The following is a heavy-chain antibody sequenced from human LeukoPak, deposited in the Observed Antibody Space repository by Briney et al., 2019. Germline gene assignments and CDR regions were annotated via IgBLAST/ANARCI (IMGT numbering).Heavy chain of an antibody. CDR3: ARQLGGSYGEYYFDY. J-gene: IGHJ4*02. V-gene: IGHV4-39*01. CDR2: ISHRGST. CDR1: GGSISSSSYY. D-gene: IGHD1-26*01. Sequence: SETLSLTCTVSGGSISSSSYYWGWIRQPPGKGLEWIASISHRGSTYYNLSLKSRVTISVDTVKNQLSLKVNSVTAADTAVYYCARQLGGSYGEYYFDYWGQGTLVTVPS.